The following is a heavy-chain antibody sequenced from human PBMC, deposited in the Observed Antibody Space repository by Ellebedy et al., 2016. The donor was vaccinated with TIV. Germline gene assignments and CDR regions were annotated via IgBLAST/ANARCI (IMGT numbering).Heavy chain of an antibody. CDR3: ARARGQYLYGSGSYFTN. CDR2: VSSIGGT. Sequence: MPSETLSLTCAVPGGSITTGGDYWGWIRQPPGKGLAWIGTVSSIGGTYYNPSLKSRLTMSVDTSNNQFSLKLTSVTAADTAVYYCARARGQYLYGSGSYFTNWGQGEMVTVSS. D-gene: IGHD3-10*01. V-gene: IGHV4-39*07. CDR1: GGSITTGGDY. J-gene: IGHJ4*02.